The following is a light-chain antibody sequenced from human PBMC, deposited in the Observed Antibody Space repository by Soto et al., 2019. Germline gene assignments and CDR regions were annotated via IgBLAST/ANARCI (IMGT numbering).Light chain of an antibody. V-gene: IGLV2-14*03. J-gene: IGLJ1*01. CDR2: DVI. CDR3: SSYTSSTAYV. CDR1: SSDIGGYNY. Sequence: QSALTQPASVSGSPGQSITISCTGTSSDIGGYNYVAWYQQHPGKAPKLMIYDVIDRPSGVSKRFSGSKSGNTASLTISGLQAEDEADYYCSSYTSSTAYVFGTGTKLTVL.